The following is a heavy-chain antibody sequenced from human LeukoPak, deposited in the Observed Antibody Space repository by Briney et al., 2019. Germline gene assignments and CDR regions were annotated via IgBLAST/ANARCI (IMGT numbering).Heavy chain of an antibody. CDR1: GYTFTGNC. CDR3: ARLLWFGELGGGGHGGRDY. Sequence: ASVKVSCKASGYTFTGNCMHWVRQAPGQGLEWMGWINPNSGGTNYAQKFQGRVTMTRDTSISTAYMELSRLRSDDTAVYYCARLLWFGELGGGGHGGRDYWGQGTLVTVSS. J-gene: IGHJ4*02. CDR2: INPNSGGT. D-gene: IGHD3-10*01. V-gene: IGHV1-2*02.